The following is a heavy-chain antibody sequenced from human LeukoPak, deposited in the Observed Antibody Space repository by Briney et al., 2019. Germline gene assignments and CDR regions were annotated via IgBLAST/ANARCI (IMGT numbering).Heavy chain of an antibody. D-gene: IGHD6-19*01. CDR3: ARDTHRSGCDY. CDR1: GFTFSNYY. Sequence: GSLRLSCAASGFTFSNYYMSWIRQAPGKGLEWVSYISGSSSYTNYADSVKGRFTISRDNAKNSLCLQMNSLRAEDTAVYYCARDTHRSGCDYWGQGTLVTVSS. V-gene: IGHV3-11*05. J-gene: IGHJ4*02. CDR2: ISGSSSYT.